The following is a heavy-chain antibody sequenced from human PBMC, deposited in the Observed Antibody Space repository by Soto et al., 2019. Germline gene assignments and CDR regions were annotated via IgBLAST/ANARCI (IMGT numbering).Heavy chain of an antibody. V-gene: IGHV4-59*08. Sequence: PSETLSLTCTVSGGSISSNYWSWIRQPPGKGLERIGYIYYSGSTNYNPSLKSRVTISVDTSKNQFSLKLSSVTAADTAVYYCTRRYGGSTDYWGQGTLVTVSS. CDR1: GGSISSNY. D-gene: IGHD2-15*01. J-gene: IGHJ4*02. CDR3: TRRYGGSTDY. CDR2: IYYSGST.